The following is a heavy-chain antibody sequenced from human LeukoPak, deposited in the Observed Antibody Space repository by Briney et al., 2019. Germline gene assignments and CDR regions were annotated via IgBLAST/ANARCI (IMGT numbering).Heavy chain of an antibody. CDR3: RVCGGDCSLIDT. Sequence: SGGSLRLSCAASDLPVRSNYMSWVRQAPGKGLECVSYISRDSSTTYAASVKGRFTTSRDNSGNTLYLQTNNLKTEDTAVYYCRVCGGDCSLIDTWGQGTLVTVSS. V-gene: IGHV3-53*01. D-gene: IGHD2-21*02. J-gene: IGHJ5*02. CDR1: DLPVRSNY. CDR2: ISRDSST.